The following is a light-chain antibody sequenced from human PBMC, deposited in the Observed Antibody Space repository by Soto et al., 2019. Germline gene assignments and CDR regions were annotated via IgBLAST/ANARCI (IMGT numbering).Light chain of an antibody. V-gene: IGKV1-5*01. CDR3: QHYNSYSEA. J-gene: IGKJ1*01. Sequence: DIQMTQSPSTLSASVGDSVTITCRASQNIRNWLAWYQQKPGKAPKLLIYAASSLQSGVPSRFSGSGSGTEFTLTISSLQPDDFETYYCQHYNSYSEAFGQGTKVDIK. CDR2: AAS. CDR1: QNIRNW.